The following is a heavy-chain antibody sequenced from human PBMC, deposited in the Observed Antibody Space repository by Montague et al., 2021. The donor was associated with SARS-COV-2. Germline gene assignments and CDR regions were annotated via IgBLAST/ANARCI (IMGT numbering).Heavy chain of an antibody. J-gene: IGHJ3*02. CDR2: IYYSGST. Sequence: TRSLTCTVSGGSISSGGYYWSWIRQHPGKGLEWIGYIYYSGSTYYNPSLKSRVTISVDTSKNQFSLKLSSVTAADTAVYYCAGAGTITMIVVVIDAFDIWGQGTMVTVSS. V-gene: IGHV4-31*03. CDR3: AGAGTITMIVVVIDAFDI. CDR1: GGSISSGGYY. D-gene: IGHD3-22*01.